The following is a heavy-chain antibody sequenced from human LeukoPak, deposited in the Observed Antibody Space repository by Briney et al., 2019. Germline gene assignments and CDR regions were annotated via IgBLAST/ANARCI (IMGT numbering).Heavy chain of an antibody. J-gene: IGHJ4*02. D-gene: IGHD3-10*01. V-gene: IGHV4-31*03. CDR2: IYYSGSA. CDR1: GGSISGYY. CDR3: ARVNYGSATKEDY. Sequence: SETLSLTCTVSGGSISGYYWSWIRQHPGKGLEWIGYIYYSGSAYYNPSLKSRVTISVDTSENQFSLKLSSVTAADTAVYYCARVNYGSATKEDYWGQGTLVTVSS.